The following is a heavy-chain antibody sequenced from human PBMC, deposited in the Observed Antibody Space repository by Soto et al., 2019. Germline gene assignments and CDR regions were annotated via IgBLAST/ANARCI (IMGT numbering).Heavy chain of an antibody. J-gene: IGHJ4*02. CDR2: ISVYNGNT. Sequence: ASVKVSCKASGYTLTSYAISWVRQAPGQGLEWMGWISVYNGNTYYAQQYQDRVTMSTDTSTNTAYMELRSLRSDDTAVYFCARDDPGICSGGRCSPFRTRFDCWGQGTLVTVSS. CDR1: GYTLTSYA. CDR3: ARDDPGICSGGRCSPFRTRFDC. D-gene: IGHD2-15*01. V-gene: IGHV1-18*01.